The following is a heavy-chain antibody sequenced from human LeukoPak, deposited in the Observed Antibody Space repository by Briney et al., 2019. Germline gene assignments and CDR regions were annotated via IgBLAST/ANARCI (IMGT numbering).Heavy chain of an antibody. D-gene: IGHD6-6*01. CDR1: GGSISSYY. CDR2: IYTSGST. CDR3: ARERGSSSSGFDY. V-gene: IGHV4-4*07. Sequence: TASETLSLTCTVSGGSISSYYWSWIRRPAGKGLEWIGRIYTSGSTNYNPSLKSRVTMSVDTSKNQFSLKLSSVTAADTAVYYCARERGSSSSGFDYWGQGTLVTVSS. J-gene: IGHJ4*02.